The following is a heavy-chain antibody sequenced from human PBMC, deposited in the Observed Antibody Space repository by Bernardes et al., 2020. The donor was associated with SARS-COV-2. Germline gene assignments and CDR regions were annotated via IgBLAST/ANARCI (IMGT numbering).Heavy chain of an antibody. V-gene: IGHV4-39*02. Sequence: SETLSLTCTVSGGSININSHYWGWLRQPPGKGLQYLGSIYYRGNTHYDSSLESRLTVSIDTSKNQFSLKVTSVTAADTAVYYCVRVAGNYNYYGYFDFWGRGALVTVSS. J-gene: IGHJ2*01. CDR1: GGSININSHY. D-gene: IGHD1-7*01. CDR2: IYYRGNT. CDR3: VRVAGNYNYYGYFDF.